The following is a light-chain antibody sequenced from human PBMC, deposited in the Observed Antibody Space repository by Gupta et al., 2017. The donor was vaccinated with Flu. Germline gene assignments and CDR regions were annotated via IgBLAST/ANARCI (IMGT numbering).Light chain of an antibody. CDR2: GKN. CDR3: NSRDTSGNHPVI. CDR1: SLRSYY. V-gene: IGLV3-19*01. Sequence: GESLRSYYASRYRQKPGQAPVLVFYGKNNRPSGIPDRFSSSISGNTGSLTITGAQAEDEADYYCNSRDTSGNHPVIFGGGTKLTVL. J-gene: IGLJ2*01.